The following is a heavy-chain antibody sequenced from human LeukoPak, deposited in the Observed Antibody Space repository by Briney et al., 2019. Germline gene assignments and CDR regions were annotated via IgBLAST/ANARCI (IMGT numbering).Heavy chain of an antibody. CDR3: ARHSYSSSGVDY. J-gene: IGHJ4*02. V-gene: IGHV4-39*01. Sequence: SETLSLTCTVSGGSISSSSYYWGWIRQPPGKGLEWIGSIYYSGSTYYNPSLKSRVTISVDTSKNQFSLKLSSVTAADTAVYYCARHSYSSSGVDYWGQGTLVTVSS. CDR2: IYYSGST. D-gene: IGHD6-13*01. CDR1: GGSISSSSYY.